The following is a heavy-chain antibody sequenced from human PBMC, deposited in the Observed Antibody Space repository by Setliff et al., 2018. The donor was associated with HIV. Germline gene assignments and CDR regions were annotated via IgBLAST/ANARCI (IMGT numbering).Heavy chain of an antibody. CDR3: ARNVGGLRSAVNWFDP. D-gene: IGHD4-17*01. CDR2: IYSSGST. CDR1: GVSIRNYY. J-gene: IGHJ5*02. V-gene: IGHV4-59*08. Sequence: PSETLSLTCSVSGVSIRNYYWSWIRQPPGKGLEWIGFIYSSGSTNYNPSLTSRVTISVDTSKNQFSLKLNSVTAADTAAYYCARNVGGLRSAVNWFDPWGQGTLVTAPQ.